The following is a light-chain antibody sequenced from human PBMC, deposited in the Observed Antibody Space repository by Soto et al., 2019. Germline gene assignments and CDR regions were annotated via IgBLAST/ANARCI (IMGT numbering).Light chain of an antibody. V-gene: IGKV3-20*01. CDR3: QQYNNWPRT. CDR2: GTS. CDR1: QSVSSSY. J-gene: IGKJ1*01. Sequence: EIVLTQSPGTLSLSPGERATLSCRASQSVSSSYLAWYQQKPGQAPRLLIYGTSSRATGIPDRFSGSGSGTEVTITISSLKSEDVEVYDGQQYNNWPRTFGQGTKVDIK.